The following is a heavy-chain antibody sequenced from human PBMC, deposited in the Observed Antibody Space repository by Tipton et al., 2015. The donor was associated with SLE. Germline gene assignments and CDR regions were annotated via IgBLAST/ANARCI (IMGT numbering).Heavy chain of an antibody. Sequence: TLSLTCTVSGDSISSRGYYWGWIRQPPGKGPEWFGNILYSGATYDNPSLKSRVTMSIDTSKNQFSLKLSSVTAADTAVYYCARPSKCTGVVCYGYFDCWGQGTLVTVSS. CDR3: ARPSKCTGVVCYGYFDC. CDR2: ILYSGAT. V-gene: IGHV4-39*07. J-gene: IGHJ4*02. D-gene: IGHD2-8*02. CDR1: GDSISSRGYY.